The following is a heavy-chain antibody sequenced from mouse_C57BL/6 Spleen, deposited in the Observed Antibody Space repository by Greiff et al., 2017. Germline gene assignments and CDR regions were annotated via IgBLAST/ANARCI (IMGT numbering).Heavy chain of an antibody. CDR1: GYSITSGYY. CDR2: ISYDGSN. Sequence: DVKLQESGPGLVKPSQSLSLTCSVTGYSITSGYYWNWIRQFPGNKLEWMGYISYDGSNNYNPSLKHRISITRDTSKNQFFLKLNSVTTEDTATYYCAREGGPGAMDYWGQGTSVTVSS. CDR3: AREGGPGAMDY. D-gene: IGHD3-3*01. J-gene: IGHJ4*01. V-gene: IGHV3-6*01.